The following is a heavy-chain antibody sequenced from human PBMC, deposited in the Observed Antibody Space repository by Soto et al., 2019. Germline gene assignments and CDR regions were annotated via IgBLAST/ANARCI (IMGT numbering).Heavy chain of an antibody. Sequence: ETLSLTCTVSGGSISSYHWTWIRQPPGKGLEWIGYIYNSGSTNYNPTLKSRVTISIDTSKNQFSLRLSSVAAADTAVYYCARGHQLLLSWGQGTLVTVSS. CDR1: GGSISSYH. J-gene: IGHJ4*02. CDR3: ARGHQLLLS. D-gene: IGHD2-2*01. CDR2: IYNSGST. V-gene: IGHV4-59*01.